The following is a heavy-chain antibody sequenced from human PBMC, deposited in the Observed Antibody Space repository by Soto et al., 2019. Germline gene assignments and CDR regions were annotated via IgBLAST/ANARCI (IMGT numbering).Heavy chain of an antibody. CDR3: ARRLSSSSGYFDP. D-gene: IGHD6-6*01. V-gene: IGHV4-30-4*08. CDR1: GGSISSGGYH. J-gene: IGHJ5*02. CDR2: IYCSGST. Sequence: PSETLSLTCTVSGGSISSGGYHWSWIRQHPGKGLEWIGYIYCSGSTYYNPSLKSRPFISLDTSKSQFVHRLTSVTAADTAMYYCARRLSSSSGYFDPWGQGTLVTVSS.